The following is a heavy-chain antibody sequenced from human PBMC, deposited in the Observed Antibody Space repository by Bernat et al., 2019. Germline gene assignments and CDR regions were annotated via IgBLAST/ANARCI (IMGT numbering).Heavy chain of an antibody. V-gene: IGHV3-30-3*01. CDR2: ISYDGSNK. J-gene: IGHJ4*02. CDR1: GFTFSSYA. CDR3: AKGVGSSGWNYYFDY. Sequence: QVQLVESGGGVVQPGRSLRLSCAASGFTFSSYAMHWVRQAPGKGLEWVAVISYDGSNKYYADSVKGRFTISRDNSKNTLYLQMNSLRAEDTAVYYCAKGVGSSGWNYYFDYWGQGTLVTVSS. D-gene: IGHD6-19*01.